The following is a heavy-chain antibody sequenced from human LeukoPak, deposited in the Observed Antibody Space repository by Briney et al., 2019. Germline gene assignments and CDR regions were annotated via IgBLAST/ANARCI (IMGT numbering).Heavy chain of an antibody. CDR2: IYYSGST. V-gene: IGHV4-39*01. CDR3: VIQTTHADNWFDP. D-gene: IGHD1-7*01. Sequence: PSETLSLTCTVSGGSISSSSYYWGWIRQPPGKGLEWIGSIYYSGSTYYNPSLKSRVTISVDTSKNQFSLKLSSVTAADTAVYYCVIQTTHADNWFDPWGQGTLVTVSS. J-gene: IGHJ5*02. CDR1: GGSISSSSYY.